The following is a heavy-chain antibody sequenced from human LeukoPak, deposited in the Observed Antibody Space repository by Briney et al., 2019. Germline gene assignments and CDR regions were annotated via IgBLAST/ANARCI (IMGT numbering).Heavy chain of an antibody. D-gene: IGHD6-13*01. V-gene: IGHV3-43*02. J-gene: IGHJ4*02. CDR2: ISGDGGST. Sequence: GGSLRLSCAASVFTFDDYAMHWVRQAPGKGLEWVSLISGDGGSTYYADSVKGRFTISRDNSKNSLYLQMNSLRTEDTALYYCAKVWDYSSSWSYFDYCGQGTLVTVSS. CDR3: AKVWDYSSSWSYFDY. CDR1: VFTFDDYA.